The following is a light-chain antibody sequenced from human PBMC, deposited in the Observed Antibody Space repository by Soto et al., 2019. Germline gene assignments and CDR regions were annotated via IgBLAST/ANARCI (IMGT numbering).Light chain of an antibody. Sequence: EIVVTQSPATLSVSPGESARLSCRASQSVSSNLAWYQQKPGQAPRLLIYGASTRATGIPARFSGSGSGTEFTLTISSLQSEDFAVYYCQQYNNWPWSFGQGTKVDIK. V-gene: IGKV3-15*01. CDR3: QQYNNWPWS. CDR1: QSVSSN. J-gene: IGKJ1*01. CDR2: GAS.